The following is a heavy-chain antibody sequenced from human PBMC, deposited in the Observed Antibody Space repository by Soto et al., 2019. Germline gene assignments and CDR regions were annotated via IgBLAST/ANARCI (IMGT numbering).Heavy chain of an antibody. Sequence: QITLKESGPTVVKPTQTLTLTCTFSGFSLSTSGVGVGWIRQPPGKALEWLALIFWDEDKRFSPSLKSRLTITKETPENQVVLTMTNVDPVDTATYYCTHGNRYFQHWGQGTLVTVSS. CDR3: THGNRYFQH. J-gene: IGHJ1*01. CDR2: IFWDEDK. V-gene: IGHV2-5*02. CDR1: GFSLSTSGVG.